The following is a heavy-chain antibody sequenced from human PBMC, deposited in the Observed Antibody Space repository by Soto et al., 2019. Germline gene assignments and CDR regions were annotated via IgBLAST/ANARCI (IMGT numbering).Heavy chain of an antibody. J-gene: IGHJ4*02. CDR1: GHTLTELS. CDR2: FDPEDGET. CDR3: TTEPFRGYSYGT. Sequence: QVQLLQSGAEVRKPGASVNVSCKVSGHTLTELSIHWVRQAPGKGLEWMGGFDPEDGETKFARKFQGRITVTEDTSTETAYLDLSSLRSEDTAVYVCTTEPFRGYSYGTWGQGTLVTVSS. V-gene: IGHV1-24*01. D-gene: IGHD5-12*01.